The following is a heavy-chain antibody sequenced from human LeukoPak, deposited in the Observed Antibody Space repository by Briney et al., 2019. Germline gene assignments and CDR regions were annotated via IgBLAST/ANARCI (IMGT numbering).Heavy chain of an antibody. CDR3: AKPHFDY. Sequence: GGSLRLSCAASGFTLSSYGIHWVRQAPGKGLEWVAFIRFDGSNKHYADSVKGRFTISRDNSKNMLYLQMNSLRAEDTAVYYCAKPHFDYWGQGTLVTVSS. J-gene: IGHJ4*02. CDR1: GFTLSSYG. CDR2: IRFDGSNK. V-gene: IGHV3-30*02.